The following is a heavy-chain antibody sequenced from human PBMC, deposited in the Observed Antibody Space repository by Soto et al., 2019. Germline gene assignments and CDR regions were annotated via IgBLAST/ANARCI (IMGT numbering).Heavy chain of an antibody. CDR2: INPSGGST. Sequence: GASVKVSCKASGYTFTSYYMHWVRQAPGQGLEWMGIINPSGGSTSYAQKFQGRVTMTRDTSTSTVYMELSSLRSEDTAVYYCARALLKRRYGNWFYPWGKGTLVTVSS. CDR1: GYTFTSYY. V-gene: IGHV1-46*01. CDR3: ARALLKRRYGNWFYP. D-gene: IGHD2-15*01. J-gene: IGHJ5*02.